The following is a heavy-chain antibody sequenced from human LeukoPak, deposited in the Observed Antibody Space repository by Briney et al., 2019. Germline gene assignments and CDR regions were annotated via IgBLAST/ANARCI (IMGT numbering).Heavy chain of an antibody. J-gene: IGHJ6*03. CDR1: GGSFTGYF. CDR3: ARGVMGYYYMDV. D-gene: IGHD3-16*01. V-gene: IGHV4-34*01. Sequence: SETLCLTCAVYGGSFTGYFWSWIRQPPGKGLEWIGEINHSGSTNYNPSLKSRVTISVDTSKNQFSLKLSSVTAADTAVYYCARGVMGYYYMDVWDKGTTVTVSS. CDR2: INHSGST.